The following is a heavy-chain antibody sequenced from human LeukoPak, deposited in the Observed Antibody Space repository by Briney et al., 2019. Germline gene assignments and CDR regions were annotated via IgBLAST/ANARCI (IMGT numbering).Heavy chain of an antibody. CDR2: IYYSGST. CDR1: GGSISSGGYS. Sequence: SETLSLTCAVSGGSISSGGYSWSWIRQPPGKGLEWIGYIYYSGSTYYNPSLKSRVTISVDTSKNQFSLKLSSVTAADTAVYYCARGLEYGGNRFLDYWGQGTLVTVSS. V-gene: IGHV4-30-4*07. D-gene: IGHD4-23*01. J-gene: IGHJ4*02. CDR3: ARGLEYGGNRFLDY.